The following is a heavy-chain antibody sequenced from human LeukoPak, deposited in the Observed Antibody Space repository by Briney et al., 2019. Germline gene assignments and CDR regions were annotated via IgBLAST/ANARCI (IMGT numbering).Heavy chain of an antibody. D-gene: IGHD3-22*01. CDR2: INHSGST. Sequence: SETLSLTCAVYGGSFSGYYWSWIRQPPGKGLEWIGEINHSGSTNYNPSLKSRVTISGDTSKKQFSLKLSSVTAADTAVYYCVTYYFDSSGPKKNYWGQGTLVTVSS. J-gene: IGHJ4*02. CDR3: VTYYFDSSGPKKNY. V-gene: IGHV4-34*01. CDR1: GGSFSGYY.